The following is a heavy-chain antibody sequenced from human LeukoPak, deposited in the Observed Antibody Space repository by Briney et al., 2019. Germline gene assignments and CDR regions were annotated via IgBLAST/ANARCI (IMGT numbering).Heavy chain of an antibody. CDR1: GFTVSSNY. D-gene: IGHD4-17*01. CDR3: AKAPYGDYEYYYYYMDV. Sequence: GGSLRLSCAASGFTVSSNYMSWVRQAPGKGLEWVSLIYSGGSTYYADSVKGRFTISRDNSKNTLYLQMNSLGAEDMAVYYCAKAPYGDYEYYYYYMDVWGKGTTVTISS. CDR2: IYSGGST. J-gene: IGHJ6*03. V-gene: IGHV3-53*05.